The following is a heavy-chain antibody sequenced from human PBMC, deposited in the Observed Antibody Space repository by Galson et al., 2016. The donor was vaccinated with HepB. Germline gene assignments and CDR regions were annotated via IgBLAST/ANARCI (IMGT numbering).Heavy chain of an antibody. J-gene: IGHJ3*02. CDR1: GFTFSGYA. D-gene: IGHD3-22*01. Sequence: SLRLSCAASGFTFSGYAMHWVRQAPGKGLEWVAVISYDGSYKFYADSVKGRFTISRDNSQNTLYLQMNSLRAEDTAVYYCANLRSGSYAFDIWGQGTMVTVSS. CDR3: ANLRSGSYAFDI. CDR2: ISYDGSYK. V-gene: IGHV3-30*18.